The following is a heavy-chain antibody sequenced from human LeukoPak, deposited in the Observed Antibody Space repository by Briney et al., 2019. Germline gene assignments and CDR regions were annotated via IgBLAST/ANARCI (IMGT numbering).Heavy chain of an antibody. V-gene: IGHV3-30-3*01. Sequence: GGSLRLSCAASGFTFSSYAMHWVRQAPGKGLEWVAVISYDGSNKYYADSVKGRFTISRDNSKNTLYLQMNSLRAEDTAVYYCAIVTTDRPFDYWGQGTLVTVSS. D-gene: IGHD4-17*01. CDR2: ISYDGSNK. CDR1: GFTFSSYA. J-gene: IGHJ4*02. CDR3: AIVTTDRPFDY.